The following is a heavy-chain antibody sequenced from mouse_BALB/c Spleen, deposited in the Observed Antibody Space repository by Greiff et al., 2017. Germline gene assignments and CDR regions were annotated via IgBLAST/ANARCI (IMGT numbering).Heavy chain of an antibody. J-gene: IGHJ4*01. CDR1: GFSLTSYG. CDR2: IWAGGST. D-gene: IGHD1-1*02. Sequence: QVQLQQSGPGLVAPSQSLSITCTVSGFSLTSYGVHWVRQPPGKGLEWLGVIWAGGSTNYNSALMSRMSISKDNSKSQVFLKRNSLQTDDPAMYYCARDGGGNAMDDWGQGTSVTVSA. V-gene: IGHV2-9*02. CDR3: ARDGGGNAMDD.